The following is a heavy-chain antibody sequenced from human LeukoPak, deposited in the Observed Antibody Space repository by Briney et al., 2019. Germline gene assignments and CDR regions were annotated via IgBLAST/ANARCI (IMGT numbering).Heavy chain of an antibody. CDR2: IYHSGTT. D-gene: IGHD6-13*01. CDR3: ASQFSSTWYSLHFYYYMDV. J-gene: IGHJ6*03. V-gene: IGHV4-39*01. Sequence: SETLSLTCSVSSGSISSRSHYWGWIRQSPEKGLEWIGSIYHSGTTYHNPSPKSRVTTSVDTSMNQFSLNLSGVTAADTAVYYCASQFSSTWYSLHFYYYMDVWGKGTTVTVSS. CDR1: SGSISSRSHY.